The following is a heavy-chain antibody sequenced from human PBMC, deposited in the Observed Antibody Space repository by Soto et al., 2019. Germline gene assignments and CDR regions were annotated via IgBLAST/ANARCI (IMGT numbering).Heavy chain of an antibody. V-gene: IGHV3-73*01. CDR3: TRLFLGHSSTILVQDYHMAV. CDR2: IRSKANSYAT. Sequence: GGSLRLSCAVSGCTFSGSAVHWVRQDTGKGLEWVGRIRSKANSYATAYAASVKGRFTISRDDSKNTAYLQMNSLKTEDTAVYYCTRLFLGHSSTILVQDYHMAVWGKGTTVTVPS. J-gene: IGHJ6*03. D-gene: IGHD2-2*01. CDR1: GCTFSGSA.